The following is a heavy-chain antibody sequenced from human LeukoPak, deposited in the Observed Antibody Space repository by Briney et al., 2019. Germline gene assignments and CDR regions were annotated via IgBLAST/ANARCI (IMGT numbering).Heavy chain of an antibody. CDR3: ARYQGIVATYYFDY. CDR1: GGSISSYY. Sequence: SETLSLTCTVSGGSISSYYWSWIRQPPGKGLEWIGSIYHSGSTYYNPSLKSRVTISVDTSKNQFSLKLSSVTAADTAVYYCARYQGIVATYYFDYWGQGTLVTVSS. D-gene: IGHD5-12*01. V-gene: IGHV4-59*08. CDR2: IYHSGST. J-gene: IGHJ4*02.